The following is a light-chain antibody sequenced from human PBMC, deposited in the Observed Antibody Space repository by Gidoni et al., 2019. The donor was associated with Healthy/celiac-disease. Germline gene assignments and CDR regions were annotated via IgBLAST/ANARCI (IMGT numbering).Light chain of an antibody. CDR3: QQWGT. CDR2: GAS. J-gene: IGKJ4*01. Sequence: EIVLTQSPGTLSLSPGERATLSCRASQSVSSSYLAWYQPKPGQAPRLLIYGASSRATGIPDRFSGSGSGTDFTLTISRLEPEDFAVYYCQQWGTFGGGTKVEIK. CDR1: QSVSSSY. V-gene: IGKV3-20*01.